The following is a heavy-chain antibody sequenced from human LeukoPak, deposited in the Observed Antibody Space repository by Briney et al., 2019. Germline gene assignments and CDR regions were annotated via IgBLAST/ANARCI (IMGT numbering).Heavy chain of an antibody. Sequence: GGSLRLSCAASGFTFSNYAMTWVRQAPGKGLECVSVISGSGDATNYADSVKGRFTISRDNSKSTLYVQMNSLRAEDTAVYYYAKSTAFYLDSWGQGTLVTVSS. CDR2: ISGSGDAT. CDR3: AKSTAFYLDS. V-gene: IGHV3-23*01. CDR1: GFTFSNYA. D-gene: IGHD3-3*02. J-gene: IGHJ4*02.